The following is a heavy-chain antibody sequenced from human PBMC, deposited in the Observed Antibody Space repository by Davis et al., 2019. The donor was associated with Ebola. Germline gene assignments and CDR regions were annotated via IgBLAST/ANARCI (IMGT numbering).Heavy chain of an antibody. CDR3: ACLPDI. V-gene: IGHV7-4-1*02. J-gene: IGHJ3*02. Sequence: AASVKVSCKASGYTFTNYYMHWVRQAPGQGLEWLGWISTNTGKPTYAQGFTGRFVFSLDTSVSTAYVQISDLKAEDTAVYYCACLPDIWGQGTMVTVSS. CDR1: GYTFTNYY. CDR2: ISTNTGKP.